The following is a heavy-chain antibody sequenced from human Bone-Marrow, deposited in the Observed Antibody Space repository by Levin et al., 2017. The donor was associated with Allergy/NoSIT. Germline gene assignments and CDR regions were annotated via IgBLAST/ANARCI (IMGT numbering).Heavy chain of an antibody. V-gene: IGHV3-30*18. CDR3: AKISRGHSYGDDDY. Sequence: SCAASGFSFSSYGMYWFRQAPGKGLEGVAVISNDGSNKYYGDSVKGRFTISRDNSKNTLSLQMNSLRAEDTAVYYCAKISRGHSYGDDDYWGQGTLVTVSS. D-gene: IGHD5-18*01. J-gene: IGHJ4*02. CDR1: GFSFSSYG. CDR2: ISNDGSNK.